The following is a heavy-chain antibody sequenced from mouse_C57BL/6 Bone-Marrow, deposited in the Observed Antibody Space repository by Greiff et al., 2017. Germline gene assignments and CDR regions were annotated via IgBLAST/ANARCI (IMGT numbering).Heavy chain of an antibody. CDR2: ISDGGSYT. J-gene: IGHJ4*01. CDR1: GLTFSSYA. Sequence: EVQVVESGGGLVRPGGSLKLSCAASGLTFSSYAMSWVRQTPEKRLEWVATISDGGSYTYYPDNVKGRFTISRDNAKNNLYLQMSHLKSEDTAMYYCAREWLPYYYAMDYWGQGTSVTVSS. D-gene: IGHD2-2*01. CDR3: AREWLPYYYAMDY. V-gene: IGHV5-4*01.